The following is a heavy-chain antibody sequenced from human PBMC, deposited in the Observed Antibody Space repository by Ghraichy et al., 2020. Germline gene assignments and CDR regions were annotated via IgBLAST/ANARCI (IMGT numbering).Heavy chain of an antibody. CDR2: ISSSSSTM. CDR3: APDYYDNSVHPLISFDI. J-gene: IGHJ3*02. Sequence: GGSLRLSCAASGFTFSTYSMNWVRQAPGKGLEWVSYISSSSSTMYYADSVKGRFTISRDNAKNSLYLQMNSLRAEDTAVYYCAPDYYDNSVHPLISFDIWGQGTMVTVSS. D-gene: IGHD3-22*01. CDR1: GFTFSTYS. V-gene: IGHV3-48*01.